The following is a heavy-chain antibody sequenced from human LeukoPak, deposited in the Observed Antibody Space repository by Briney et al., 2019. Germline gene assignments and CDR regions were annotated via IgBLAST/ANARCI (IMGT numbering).Heavy chain of an antibody. CDR1: GYSFTSYW. CDR3: ARSYCGGDCSLYYFDY. V-gene: IGHV5-51*06. Sequence: GESLKISCKGSGYSFTSYWIGWVRQMPGKGLEWMGIIYPGDSDTRYSPSFQGQVTLSSDKSISTAYLQWSILKASDTAMYYCARSYCGGDCSLYYFDYWGQGTLVTVSS. J-gene: IGHJ4*02. CDR2: IYPGDSDT. D-gene: IGHD2-21*02.